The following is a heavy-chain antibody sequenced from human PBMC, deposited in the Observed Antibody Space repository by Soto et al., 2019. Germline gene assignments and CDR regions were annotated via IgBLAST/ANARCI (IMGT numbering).Heavy chain of an antibody. J-gene: IGHJ4*02. CDR1: GDSVSSNSAA. Sequence: SQTLSLTCAISGDSVSSNSAAWNWIRQSPSRGLEWLGRTYYRSKWYSDYAVSVKSRITINPDTSKNQFSLQLNSVTPEDTAVNYCAQAAGYISTWFFDSWAQGTLVTVSS. CDR2: TYYRSKWYS. CDR3: AQAAGYISTWFFDS. D-gene: IGHD6-13*01. V-gene: IGHV6-1*01.